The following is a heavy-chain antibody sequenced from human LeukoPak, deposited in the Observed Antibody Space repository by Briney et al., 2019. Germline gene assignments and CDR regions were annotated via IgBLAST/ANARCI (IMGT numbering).Heavy chain of an antibody. Sequence: GGSLRLSCAVSGITLSNYGMSWVRQAPGKGLEWVAGISDSGGRTNYVDSVKGRFAISRDNPRNTLYLQMNSLRAEDTAVYFCAKRGVVIRVILVGFHKEAYYFDSWGQGALVTVSS. CDR1: GITLSNYG. D-gene: IGHD3-22*01. CDR3: AKRGVVIRVILVGFHKEAYYFDS. J-gene: IGHJ4*02. CDR2: ISDSGGRT. V-gene: IGHV3-23*01.